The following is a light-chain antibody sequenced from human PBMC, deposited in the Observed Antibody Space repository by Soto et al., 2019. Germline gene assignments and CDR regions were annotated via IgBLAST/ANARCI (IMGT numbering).Light chain of an antibody. CDR3: SSYSSIPPHVL. CDR2: EVT. Sequence: QSALTQPASVSGSPGQSITISCSGTNSDIGSYDYVSWYQHHPGTAPQLIIFEVTSRYSGVSGRFSASKSANTASLTISGLQPEDEAVYYCSSYSSIPPHVLFGGGTKLTVL. CDR1: NSDIGSYDY. J-gene: IGLJ2*01. V-gene: IGLV2-14*01.